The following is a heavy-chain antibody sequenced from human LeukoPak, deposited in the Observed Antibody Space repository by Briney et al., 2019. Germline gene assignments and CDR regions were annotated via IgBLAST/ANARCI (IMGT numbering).Heavy chain of an antibody. J-gene: IGHJ5*02. CDR2: IIPILGVA. D-gene: IGHD3-9*01. CDR1: GYTFTGYY. CDR3: ARAEYDILTGYSRDWFDP. V-gene: IGHV1-69*02. Sequence: ASVKVSCKASGYTFTGYYMHWVRQAPGQGLEWMGRIIPILGVANYAQKFQGRVTITADKSTSTAYMELSSLRSEDTAVYCCARAEYDILTGYSRDWFDPWGQGTLVTVSS.